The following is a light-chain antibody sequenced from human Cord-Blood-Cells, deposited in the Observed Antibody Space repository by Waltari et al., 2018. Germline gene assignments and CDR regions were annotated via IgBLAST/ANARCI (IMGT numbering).Light chain of an antibody. J-gene: IGLJ3*02. Sequence: SSGMTQDPAVSVAFGHTARITCQGHSLRSHDASSYQQKPGQDPVLVIYGKNNRPSGIPDRFSGSSSGNTASLTITGAQAEDEADYYCNSRDSSGNHWVFGGGTKLTVL. CDR2: GKN. CDR3: NSRDSSGNHWV. CDR1: SLRSHD. V-gene: IGLV3-19*01.